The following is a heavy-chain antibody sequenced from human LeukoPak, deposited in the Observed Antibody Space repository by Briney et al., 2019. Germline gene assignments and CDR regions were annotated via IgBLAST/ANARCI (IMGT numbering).Heavy chain of an antibody. CDR1: GFTFSSYW. CDR2: IKQDGSEK. V-gene: IGHV3-7*01. J-gene: IGHJ4*02. CDR3: ARDLSRSFSMIRGLIQHREFDF. Sequence: GGSLRLSCAASGFTFSSYWMSWVRQAPGKGLEWVANIKQDGSEKYYVDSVKGRFTISKDNAKNSLYLKMNSLRAEDTAVYYCARDLSRSFSMIRGLIQHREFDFWGRGTLVTVSS. D-gene: IGHD3-10*01.